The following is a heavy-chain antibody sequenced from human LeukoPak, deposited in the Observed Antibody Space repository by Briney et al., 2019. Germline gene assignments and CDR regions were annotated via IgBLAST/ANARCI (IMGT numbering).Heavy chain of an antibody. D-gene: IGHD4-17*01. V-gene: IGHV4-30-2*01. CDR2: IYHSGST. Sequence: SETLSLTCAVSGGSISSGGYSWSWIRQPPGKGLEWIGYIYHSGSTYYNPSLKSRVTISVDRSKNQFSLKLSSVTAADTAVYYCARAGVDYGVDWYSDLWGRGTLVTVSS. CDR3: ARAGVDYGVDWYSDL. J-gene: IGHJ2*01. CDR1: GGSISSGGYS.